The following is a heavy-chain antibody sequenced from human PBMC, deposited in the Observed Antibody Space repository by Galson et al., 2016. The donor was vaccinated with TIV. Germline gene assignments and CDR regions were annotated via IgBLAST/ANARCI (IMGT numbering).Heavy chain of an antibody. CDR1: GFTFSTYG. CDR2: IWFDGSSK. D-gene: IGHD4-17*01. CDR3: STGSNYGDFGGREFEN. J-gene: IGHJ4*02. Sequence: SLRLSCAASGFTFSTYGMQWVRQAPGKGLEWVAAIWFDGSSKYYGDSVKGRFTISRDNSKNTLYLQMNSLRAEDTAVYYCSTGSNYGDFGGREFENWGRGTLVTVPS. V-gene: IGHV3-33*01.